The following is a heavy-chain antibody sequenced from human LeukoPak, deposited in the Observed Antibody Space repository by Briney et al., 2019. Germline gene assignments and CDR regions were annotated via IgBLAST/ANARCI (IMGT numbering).Heavy chain of an antibody. CDR2: INPSGAST. V-gene: IGHV1-46*03. Sequence: ASVKVSCKASGYMFTSYSMHWVRQAPGRGLEWMGIINPSGASTSYAQKFQGRVTMTRDTSTNTVYMELSSLRSEDTAVYYCTRDGYYGVSYYFDYWGQGTLVTVSS. D-gene: IGHD4-17*01. CDR1: GYMFTSYS. CDR3: TRDGYYGVSYYFDY. J-gene: IGHJ4*02.